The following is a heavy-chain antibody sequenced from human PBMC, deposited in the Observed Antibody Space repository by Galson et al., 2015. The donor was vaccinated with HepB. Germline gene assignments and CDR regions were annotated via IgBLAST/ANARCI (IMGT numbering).Heavy chain of an antibody. D-gene: IGHD2-8*01. CDR3: AARVMNSFDS. V-gene: IGHV3-74*01. J-gene: IGHJ4*02. Sequence: SLRLSCAASGFSFSKSWMHWVRQAPGKGLVWVSRINSDATTTNYADSVKGRFTLSRDNARNTVYLQMNSLRVEDTAVYYCAARVMNSFDSWGQGTLDTVSS. CDR2: INSDATTT. CDR1: GFSFSKSW.